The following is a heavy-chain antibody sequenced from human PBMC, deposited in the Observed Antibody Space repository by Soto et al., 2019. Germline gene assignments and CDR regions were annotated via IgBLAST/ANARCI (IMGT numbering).Heavy chain of an antibody. CDR1: GGTFSGYY. V-gene: IGHV4-34*01. D-gene: IGHD3-22*01. CDR3: ARGPYYDSSRYNPPFDY. J-gene: IGHJ4*02. Sequence: SENLSVTCAVYGGTFSGYYWSWIRQPPGKGLEWIGEINHSGSTNYNPSLKSRVTISVDTSKNQFSLKLSSVTAADTAVYYCARGPYYDSSRYNPPFDYWGQGTLVTVS. CDR2: INHSGST.